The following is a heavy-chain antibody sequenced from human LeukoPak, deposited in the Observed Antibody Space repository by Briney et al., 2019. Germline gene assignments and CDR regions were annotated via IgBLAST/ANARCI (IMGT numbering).Heavy chain of an antibody. CDR2: ISAYNGNT. V-gene: IGHV1-18*01. J-gene: IGHJ4*02. Sequence: GASVKVSCKASGYTFTSYGISWVRQAPGQGLEWMGWISAYNGNTNSAQKLQGRVTMTTDTSTSTAYMELRSLRSDDTAVYYCARDRAIYDSSGYYYLYWGQGTLVTVSS. D-gene: IGHD3-22*01. CDR3: ARDRAIYDSSGYYYLY. CDR1: GYTFTSYG.